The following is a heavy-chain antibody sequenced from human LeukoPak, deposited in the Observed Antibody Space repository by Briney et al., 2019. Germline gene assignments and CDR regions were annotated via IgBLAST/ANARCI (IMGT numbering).Heavy chain of an antibody. V-gene: IGHV4-30-4*01. Sequence: PSETLSLTCTVSGGSISSGDYYWSWIRQPPGKGLEWIGYIYYSGSTYYNPSLKSRVTISVDTSKNQFSLKPSSVTAADTAVYYCARGYEYSSSSAFDYWGQGTLVTVSS. D-gene: IGHD6-6*01. CDR1: GGSISSGDYY. CDR2: IYYSGST. J-gene: IGHJ4*02. CDR3: ARGYEYSSSSAFDY.